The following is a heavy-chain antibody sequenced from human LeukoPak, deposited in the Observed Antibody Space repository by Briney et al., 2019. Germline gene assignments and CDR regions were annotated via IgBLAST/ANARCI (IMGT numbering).Heavy chain of an antibody. D-gene: IGHD5-18*01. V-gene: IGHV4-61*01. CDR3: AREAMYSYGNNFDY. CDR1: GGSISSSNYY. J-gene: IGHJ4*02. Sequence: PSETLSLTCAVSGGSISSSNYYWGWIRQPPGKGLEWIGYIYYSGSTNYNPSLKSRVTISVDTSKNQFSLKLSSVTAADTAVYHCAREAMYSYGNNFDYWGQGTLVTVSS. CDR2: IYYSGST.